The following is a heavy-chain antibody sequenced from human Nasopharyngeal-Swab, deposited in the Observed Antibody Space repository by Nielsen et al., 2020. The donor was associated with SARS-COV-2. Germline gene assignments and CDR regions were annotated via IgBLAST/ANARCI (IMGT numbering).Heavy chain of an antibody. CDR2: IRSKANSYAT. CDR3: TSRNPETGSY. D-gene: IGHD1-14*01. V-gene: IGHV3-73*01. Sequence: GESLTISCAASGLTFSGSAMNWVRQASGKGLEWVGRIRSKANSYATAYAASVKGRFTISRDDSKNTAYLQMNSLKTEDTAVYYCTSRNPETGSYWGQGTLVTVSS. CDR1: GLTFSGSA. J-gene: IGHJ4*02.